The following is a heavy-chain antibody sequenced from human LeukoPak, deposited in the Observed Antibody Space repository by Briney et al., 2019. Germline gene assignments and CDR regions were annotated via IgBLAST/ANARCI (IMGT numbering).Heavy chain of an antibody. D-gene: IGHD3-16*01. J-gene: IGHJ5*02. CDR1: GGSISSYY. Sequence: SETLSLTCTVSGGSISSYYWSWIRQPPGKGLEWIGYICYSGSTNYNPSLKSRVTISVDTSKNQFSLKLSSVTAADTAVYYCARDLGGVEANWFDPWGQGTLVTVSS. CDR2: ICYSGST. V-gene: IGHV4-59*01. CDR3: ARDLGGVEANWFDP.